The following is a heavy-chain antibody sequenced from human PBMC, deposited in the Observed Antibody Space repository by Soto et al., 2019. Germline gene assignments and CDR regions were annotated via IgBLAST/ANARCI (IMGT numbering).Heavy chain of an antibody. D-gene: IGHD6-19*01. CDR3: AKTVPGTKY. V-gene: IGHV3-23*01. CDR2: ISISGDST. Sequence: GGSLRLSCAASGFTFSSYAMSWVRQAPGKGLEWVSGISISGDSTYYADSVEGRFTISRDNSKNTLYLQMNSLRAEDTAVYYCAKTVPGTKYWGQGTLVTVSS. J-gene: IGHJ4*02. CDR1: GFTFSSYA.